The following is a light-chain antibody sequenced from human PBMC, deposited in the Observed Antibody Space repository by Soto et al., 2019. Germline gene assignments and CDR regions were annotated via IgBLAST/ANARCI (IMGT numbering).Light chain of an antibody. J-gene: IGKJ5*01. CDR1: QDIRGA. CDR2: DVS. CDR3: QQFNIYPIT. Sequence: IPVTQSPSSLFASVGDRVTITCRASQDIRGALAWYQQKPGKAPKLLIYDVSTVQSGVPSRFSGRGSGTEFTLTITSLQPEDFATYYCQQFNIYPITFGQGTRLDI. V-gene: IGKV1-13*02.